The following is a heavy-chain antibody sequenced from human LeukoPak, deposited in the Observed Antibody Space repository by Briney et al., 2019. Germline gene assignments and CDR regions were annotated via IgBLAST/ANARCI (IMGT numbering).Heavy chain of an antibody. Sequence: GGSLRLSCAASGFTFSSYGMHWVRQAPGKGLEWVAVIRYDGSNKYYADSVKGRFTISRDNSKNTLYLQMNSLRAEDTAVYYCARDISMIVDGDAFDIWGQGTMVTVSS. CDR1: GFTFSSYG. CDR2: IRYDGSNK. D-gene: IGHD3-22*01. J-gene: IGHJ3*02. V-gene: IGHV3-33*01. CDR3: ARDISMIVDGDAFDI.